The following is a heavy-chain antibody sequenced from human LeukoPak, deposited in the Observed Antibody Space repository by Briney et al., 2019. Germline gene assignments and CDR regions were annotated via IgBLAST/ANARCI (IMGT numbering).Heavy chain of an antibody. Sequence: PGGSLRLSCAASGFTFSTYSMNWFRQAPGKGLEWVSSISSSSNYIYYADSVKGRFSISRDDAKNLLFLQMNGLRVEDTAVYYCAGDMTTATTCYLEHWGQGTLVTVSS. D-gene: IGHD4-17*01. J-gene: IGHJ1*01. V-gene: IGHV3-21*06. CDR2: ISSSSNYI. CDR1: GFTFSTYS. CDR3: AGDMTTATTCYLEH.